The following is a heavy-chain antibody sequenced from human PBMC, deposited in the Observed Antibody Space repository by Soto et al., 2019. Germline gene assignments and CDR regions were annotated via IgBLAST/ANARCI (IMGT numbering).Heavy chain of an antibody. CDR3: ARDGRYAYYFDY. D-gene: IGHD3-16*01. V-gene: IGHV4-4*02. CDR1: GGSISSSNW. J-gene: IGHJ4*02. CDR2: IYHSGST. Sequence: PSETRCLTCAVSGGSISSSNWWGWVRQPPGKGLEWIGEIYHSGSTNYNPSLKGRVTISVDKSKNQFSLKLSSVTAADTAVYYCARDGRYAYYFDYWGQGTLVTVSS.